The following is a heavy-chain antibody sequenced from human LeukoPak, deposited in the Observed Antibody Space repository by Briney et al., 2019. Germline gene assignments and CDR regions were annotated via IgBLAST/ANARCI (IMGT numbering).Heavy chain of an antibody. D-gene: IGHD5-12*01. CDR3: AKGRHSGYSGYDFDY. Sequence: GGSLRLSCAPSGLTFSSYAMRCVRQPPGKGLEWVSAISGSGGNTYYAGSVKGRFTISRDNSKNTLYLQMNSLRAEDTAVYYCAKGRHSGYSGYDFDYWGQGTLVTVSS. CDR1: GLTFSSYA. J-gene: IGHJ4*02. CDR2: ISGSGGNT. V-gene: IGHV3-23*01.